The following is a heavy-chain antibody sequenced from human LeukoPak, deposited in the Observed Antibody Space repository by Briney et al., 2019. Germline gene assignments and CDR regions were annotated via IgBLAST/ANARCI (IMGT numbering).Heavy chain of an antibody. CDR3: ARLSDTAMVPIDY. D-gene: IGHD5-18*01. J-gene: IGHJ4*02. CDR1: GGSFSGYY. V-gene: IGHV4-34*01. CDR2: INHSGST. Sequence: SETLSLTCAVYGGSFSGYYWSWSRQPTGKGLEWIGEINHSGSTNYNPSLKSRVTISVDTSKNQFSLKLSSVTAADTAVYYCARLSDTAMVPIDYWGQGTLVTVSS.